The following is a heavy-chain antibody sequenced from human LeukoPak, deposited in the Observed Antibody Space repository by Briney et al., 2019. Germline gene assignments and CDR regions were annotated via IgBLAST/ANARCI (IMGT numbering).Heavy chain of an antibody. CDR2: VNHSGDT. D-gene: IGHD3-22*01. CDR3: ASARVDWYYYDSSGYPILYFDY. Sequence: SETLSLTCAVYGESFSGYFWTWIRQPPGKGLEWIGEVNHSGDTNYNPSLKSRVTISPDTSKNQFSLKLSSVTAADTAVYYCASARVDWYYYDSSGYPILYFDYWGQGTLVTVSS. CDR1: GESFSGYF. J-gene: IGHJ4*02. V-gene: IGHV4-34*01.